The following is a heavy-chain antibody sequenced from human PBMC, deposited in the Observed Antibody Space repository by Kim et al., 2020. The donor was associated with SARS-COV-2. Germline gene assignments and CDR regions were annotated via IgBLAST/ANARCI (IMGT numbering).Heavy chain of an antibody. CDR3: AGDGVRVPAARAYYYYGMDV. J-gene: IGHJ6*02. D-gene: IGHD2-2*01. CDR1: GGSISSGGYY. CDR2: IYYSGST. Sequence: SETLSLTCTVSGGSISSGGYYWSWIRQHPGKGLEWIGYIYYSGSTYYNPSLKSRVTISVDTSKNQFSLKLSSVTAADTAVYYCAGDGVRVPAARAYYYYGMDVWGQGTTVTVSS. V-gene: IGHV4-31*03.